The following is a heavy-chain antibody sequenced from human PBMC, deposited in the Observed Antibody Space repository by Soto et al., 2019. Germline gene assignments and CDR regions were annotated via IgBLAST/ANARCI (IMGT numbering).Heavy chain of an antibody. V-gene: IGHV1-69*13. J-gene: IGHJ4*02. Sequence: GASGKVSCKASGGTFSSHAISWVRQAPGQGLEWMGGIIPIFGTANYTQKFQGRVTITADESTSTAYMELSSLRSEDTAVYYCASPTKITNSGSYYDFDYWGQGTLVTVSS. CDR2: IIPIFGTA. CDR3: ASPTKITNSGSYYDFDY. CDR1: GGTFSSHA. D-gene: IGHD1-26*01.